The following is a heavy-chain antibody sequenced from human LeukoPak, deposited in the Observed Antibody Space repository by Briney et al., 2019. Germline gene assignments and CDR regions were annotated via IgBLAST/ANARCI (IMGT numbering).Heavy chain of an antibody. CDR2: IYYSGST. J-gene: IGHJ6*02. Sequence: SETLSLTCTVSGGSISSGGYYWSWIRQHPGKGLEWIGYIYYSGSTYYNPSLKSRVTISVDTSKNQFSLKLSSVTAADTAVYYCARTYYDFWSGSDYGMDVWGQGTTVTVSS. CDR1: GGSISSGGYY. D-gene: IGHD3-3*01. V-gene: IGHV4-31*03. CDR3: ARTYYDFWSGSDYGMDV.